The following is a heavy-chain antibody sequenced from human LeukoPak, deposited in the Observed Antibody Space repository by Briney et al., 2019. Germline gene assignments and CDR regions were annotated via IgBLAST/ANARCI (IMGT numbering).Heavy chain of an antibody. J-gene: IGHJ4*02. V-gene: IGHV1-46*01. CDR3: ARDDSSGYYQTH. CDR1: GYTFTSYY. D-gene: IGHD3-22*01. CDR2: INPSGGST. Sequence: RASVKVSCKASGYTFTSYYMHWVRQAPGQGLEWMGIINPSGGSTSYAQKFQGRVTMTRDTSTCTVYMELSSLRSEDTAVYYCARDDSSGYYQTHWGQGTLVTVSS.